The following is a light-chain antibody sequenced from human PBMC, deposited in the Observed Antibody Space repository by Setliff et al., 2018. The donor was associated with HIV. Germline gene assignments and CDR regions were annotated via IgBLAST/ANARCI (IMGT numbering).Light chain of an antibody. V-gene: IGLV2-23*02. CDR1: SSDVGSYNL. Sequence: QSALAQPASVSGSPGQSITISCTGTSSDVGSYNLVSWYQQHPGKAPKLMIYEVSKRPSGVSNRFSGSKSVNTASLTISGLQAEDEADYYCCSYAGSSTVFGGGTKVTVL. CDR2: EVS. CDR3: CSYAGSSTV. J-gene: IGLJ2*01.